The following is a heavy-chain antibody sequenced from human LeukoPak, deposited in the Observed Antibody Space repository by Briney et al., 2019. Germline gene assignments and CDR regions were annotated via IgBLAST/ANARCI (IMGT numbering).Heavy chain of an antibody. Sequence: SETLSLTCTVSGGSISSYYWSWIRQPPGKGLEWIGYIYYSGSTNYNPSLKSRVTISVDTSKNQFSLKLSSVTAADTAVYYCARRAATAWMDYWGQGTLVTVSS. J-gene: IGHJ4*02. CDR3: ARRAATAWMDY. V-gene: IGHV4-59*08. CDR2: IYYSGST. D-gene: IGHD6-13*01. CDR1: GGSISSYY.